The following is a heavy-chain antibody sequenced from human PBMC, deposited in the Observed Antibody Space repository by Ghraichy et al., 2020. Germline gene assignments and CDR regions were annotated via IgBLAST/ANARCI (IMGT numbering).Heavy chain of an antibody. CDR3: ARDYGEFLDYLSEPFDY. CDR2: ITSSSNYI. V-gene: IGHV3-21*01. Sequence: GESLNISCAASGFTFSSYSMNWVRQAPGKGLQWVSSITSSSNYIYYADSLKGRFTISRDNAKNSLYLQMNSLRAEDTAVYYCARDYGEFLDYLSEPFDYCGQVTLVTVSS. CDR1: GFTFSSYS. D-gene: IGHD3/OR15-3a*01. J-gene: IGHJ4*02.